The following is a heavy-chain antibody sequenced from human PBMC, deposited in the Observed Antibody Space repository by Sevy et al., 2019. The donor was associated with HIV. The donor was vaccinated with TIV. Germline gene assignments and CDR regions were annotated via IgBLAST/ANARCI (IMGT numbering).Heavy chain of an antibody. CDR3: AREGCTRPHDY. Sequence: GGSLRLSCVASGFTCSKYSMSWVRQPPGKGLEWVSTLSFGCGEINHADSVKGRFTISRDESKNSLYLQMNNLRAEDTAVYYCAREGCTRPHDYWGQGTLVTVSS. V-gene: IGHV3-23*01. CDR1: GFTCSKYS. CDR2: LSFGCGEI. D-gene: IGHD2-8*01. J-gene: IGHJ4*02.